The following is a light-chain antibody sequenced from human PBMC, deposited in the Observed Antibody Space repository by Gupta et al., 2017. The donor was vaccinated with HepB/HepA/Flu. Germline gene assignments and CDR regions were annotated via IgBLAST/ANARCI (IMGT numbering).Light chain of an antibody. CDR1: SSNIGSNT. Sequence: QSVLTQPPSASGTPGQRVTISCSGSSSNIGSNTVNWYQQFPGTAPKLLIYSNNQRPSGVPDRFSGSKSGTSAALAISGLQAEEEADYYCEAWDDRWNGHWVFGGGTKLTVL. J-gene: IGLJ3*02. CDR2: SNN. V-gene: IGLV1-44*01. CDR3: EAWDDRWNGHWV.